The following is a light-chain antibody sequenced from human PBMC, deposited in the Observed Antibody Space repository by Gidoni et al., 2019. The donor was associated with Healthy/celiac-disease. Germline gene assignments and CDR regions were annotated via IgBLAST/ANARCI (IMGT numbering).Light chain of an antibody. Sequence: QSALTQPASVSGSPGQSITISGTGTSSDVGSYNLVSWYQQHPGKAPKLMIYEVSKRPSGVSNRFSGSKSGNTASLTISGLQAEDEADYYCCSYAGSRYVFGTGTKVTVL. CDR3: CSYAGSRYV. J-gene: IGLJ1*01. CDR1: SSDVGSYNL. V-gene: IGLV2-23*02. CDR2: EVS.